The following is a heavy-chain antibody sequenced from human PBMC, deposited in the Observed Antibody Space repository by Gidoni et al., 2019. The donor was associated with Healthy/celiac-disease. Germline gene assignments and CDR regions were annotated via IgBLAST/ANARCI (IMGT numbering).Heavy chain of an antibody. CDR3: ARDAAESYYYDSSGFDY. J-gene: IGHJ4*02. D-gene: IGHD3-22*01. Sequence: AQKFQGRVTIPADESTSTAYMELSSLRSEDTAVYYCARDAAESYYYDSSGFDYWGQGTLVTVSS. V-gene: IGHV1-69*01.